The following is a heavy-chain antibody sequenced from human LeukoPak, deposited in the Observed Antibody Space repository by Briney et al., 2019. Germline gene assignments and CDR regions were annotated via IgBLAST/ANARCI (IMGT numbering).Heavy chain of an antibody. J-gene: IGHJ4*02. CDR3: AKSLHYDSSGKFDY. Sequence: GGSLRLSCAASGSTFSSYAMSWVRQAPGKGLEWVSAISGSGGSTYYADSVKGRFTISRDNSKNTLYLQMNSLRAEDTAVYYCAKSLHYDSSGKFDYWGQGPLVTVSS. CDR1: GSTFSSYA. V-gene: IGHV3-23*01. D-gene: IGHD3-22*01. CDR2: ISGSGGST.